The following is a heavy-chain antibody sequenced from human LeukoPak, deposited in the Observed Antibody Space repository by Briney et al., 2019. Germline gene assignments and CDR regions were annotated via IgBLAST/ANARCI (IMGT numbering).Heavy chain of an antibody. V-gene: IGHV1-58*02. J-gene: IGHJ4*02. CDR2: IVVGSGNT. CDR3: AADPGYDSSGYQFDY. D-gene: IGHD3-22*01. Sequence: SVKVSCKASGFTFTSSAMQWVRQARGQRLEWIGWIVVGSGNTNYAQKFQERVTITRDTSTSTAYMELSSLRSEDTAVYYCAADPGYDSSGYQFDYWGQGTLVTVSS. CDR1: GFTFTSSA.